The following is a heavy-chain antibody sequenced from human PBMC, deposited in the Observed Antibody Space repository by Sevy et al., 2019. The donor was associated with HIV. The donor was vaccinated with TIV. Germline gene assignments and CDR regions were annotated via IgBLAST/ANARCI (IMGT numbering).Heavy chain of an antibody. D-gene: IGHD3-22*01. CDR1: GYSFTSHW. V-gene: IGHV5-51*01. Sequence: GESLKISCKGSGYSFTSHWIGWVRHMPGKGLEWMGIIYPDDSASRYSPSFQGQVTFSADKSISTAYLQWSSLKASDTAMYYCATSRSGYFDSSGYNIYWGQGTLVTVSS. CDR2: IYPDDSAS. J-gene: IGHJ4*02. CDR3: ATSRSGYFDSSGYNIY.